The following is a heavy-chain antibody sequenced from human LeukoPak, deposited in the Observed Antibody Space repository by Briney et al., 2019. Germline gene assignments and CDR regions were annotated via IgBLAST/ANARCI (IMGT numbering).Heavy chain of an antibody. Sequence: SDTLSLTCTVSGGSMSSNYWSWIRQPPGQGLEWIGYIYYSGSTNYNPSLKSRVPISVDTSKNQYSLKLTSVTAADTAVYYCARVGVELHQPLDYWGRGTLVTVSS. J-gene: IGHJ4*02. CDR1: GGSMSSNY. V-gene: IGHV4-59*12. D-gene: IGHD1-7*01. CDR3: ARVGVELHQPLDY. CDR2: IYYSGST.